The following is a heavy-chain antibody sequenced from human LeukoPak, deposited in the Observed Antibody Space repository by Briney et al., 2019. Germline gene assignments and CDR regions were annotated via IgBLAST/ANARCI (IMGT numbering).Heavy chain of an antibody. Sequence: PGGSLRLSCEASGFTFGSHAMSWVRQAPGKGLEWVSAISGSGGSTYYADSVKGRFTISRDNSKNTLYLQMNSLRAEDTAVYYCAKLFSGYEKAYFDYWGQGTLVTVSS. J-gene: IGHJ4*02. CDR2: ISGSGGST. D-gene: IGHD5-12*01. CDR3: AKLFSGYEKAYFDY. CDR1: GFTFGSHA. V-gene: IGHV3-23*01.